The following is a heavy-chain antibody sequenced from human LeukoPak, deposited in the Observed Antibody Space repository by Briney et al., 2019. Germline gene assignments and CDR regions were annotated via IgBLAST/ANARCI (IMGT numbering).Heavy chain of an antibody. CDR1: GFTFSTSW. CDR2: IKPDGSET. CDR3: VRISTSVAGADY. D-gene: IGHD6-19*01. Sequence: GGSLRLSCGASGFTFSTSWMSWVRQAPGKGLEWVANIKPDGSETYYVDSVKGRFTISRENTKNLLFLQMDSLRAEDTAVYFCVRISTSVAGADYWGQGTLVTVSS. J-gene: IGHJ4*02. V-gene: IGHV3-7*01.